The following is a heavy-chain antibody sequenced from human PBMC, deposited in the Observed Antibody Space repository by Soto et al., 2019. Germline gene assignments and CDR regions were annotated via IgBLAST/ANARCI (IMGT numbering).Heavy chain of an antibody. D-gene: IGHD3-22*01. Sequence: QIQMVQSGAELKEPGASVKVSCKTSGYTFLDYGIDWVRQVPGHGLQWMAWIGHYHTVKRYTPQFQDRLTINSDASTRTIYMDLRGLRSDDTATYYCVIHDRSISLDHWGPGTRITVSS. V-gene: IGHV1-18*04. CDR2: IGHYHTVK. J-gene: IGHJ4*02. CDR3: VIHDRSISLDH. CDR1: GYTFLDYG.